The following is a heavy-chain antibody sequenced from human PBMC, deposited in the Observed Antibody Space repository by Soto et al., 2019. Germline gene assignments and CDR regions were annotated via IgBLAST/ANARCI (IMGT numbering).Heavy chain of an antibody. V-gene: IGHV3-23*01. J-gene: IGHJ5*02. CDR1: GFTFSNYA. CDR3: AKAMTSSWTLSS. CDR2: ISGSGGST. Sequence: EVQLLESGGGLVQPGGSLRLPCAASGFTFSNYAMSWVRQAPGKGLECVSGISGSGGSTYYTDSVKGRFTISRDNSKNTLYLPMNSLSAEDTAVYYCAKAMTSSWTLSSWGQGTLVTVSS. D-gene: IGHD6-13*01.